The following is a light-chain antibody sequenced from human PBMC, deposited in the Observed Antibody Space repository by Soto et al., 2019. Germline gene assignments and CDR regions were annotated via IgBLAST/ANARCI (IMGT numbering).Light chain of an antibody. CDR2: EVS. CDR3: SSYGGSTTL. CDR1: SSDVGGYNY. J-gene: IGLJ7*01. V-gene: IGLV2-14*01. Sequence: QSVLTQPASVSGSPGQSITISCTGTSSDVGGYNYVSWYQQHPGKAPKLMIYEVSNRPSGVSNRFSGSKSGNTASLTISGLQAEDEADYYCSSYGGSTTLFGGGTQLTVL.